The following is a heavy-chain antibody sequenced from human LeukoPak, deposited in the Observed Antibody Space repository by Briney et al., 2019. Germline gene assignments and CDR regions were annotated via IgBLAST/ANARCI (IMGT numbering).Heavy chain of an antibody. CDR2: IEQDSSAT. Sequence: PGGSLRLSCEASGFTFSRFAMTWVRQAPGRGLEWVSTIEQDSSATYSADSVRGRFAISRDNSKNTLYLQLNSLTAEDTAVYYCAKEDVVGATRPYYFDYWGQGTLVTVSS. CDR3: AKEDVVGATRPYYFDY. V-gene: IGHV3-23*01. J-gene: IGHJ4*02. D-gene: IGHD1-26*01. CDR1: GFTFSRFA.